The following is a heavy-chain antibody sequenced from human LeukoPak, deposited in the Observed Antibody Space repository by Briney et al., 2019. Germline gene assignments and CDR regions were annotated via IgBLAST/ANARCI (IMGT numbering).Heavy chain of an antibody. V-gene: IGHV1-18*01. J-gene: IGHJ4*02. CDR3: ARGLGRLLGFHFDY. CDR2: ISAYNGKP. CDR1: GCTFSNYA. D-gene: IGHD3-16*01. Sequence: ASVKVSCKACGCTFSNYAISWVRQAPGQGLEGMGWISAYNGKPNYAQKLQGRVTMTTDTSTSTASMELRSLRSDDTAVYYCARGLGRLLGFHFDYWGQGALVTVSS.